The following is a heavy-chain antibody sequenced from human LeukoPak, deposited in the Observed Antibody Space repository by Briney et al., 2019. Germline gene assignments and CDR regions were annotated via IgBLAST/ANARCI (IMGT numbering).Heavy chain of an antibody. J-gene: IGHJ5*02. Sequence: SETLSLTCTVSGDSISTSTDYWGWIRQPPGKGLEWIGSIYYSGSTYYKPSLKSRVTMSVDTSKNQFSLKLSSVTAADTAVYYCARQLYGDFVNWFDPWGQGTLVTVSS. CDR3: ARQLYGDFVNWFDP. V-gene: IGHV4-39*01. CDR2: IYYSGST. D-gene: IGHD4-17*01. CDR1: GDSISTSTDY.